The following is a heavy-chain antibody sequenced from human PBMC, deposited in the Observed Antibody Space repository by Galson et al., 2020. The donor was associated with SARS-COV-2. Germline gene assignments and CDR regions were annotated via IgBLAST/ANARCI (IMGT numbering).Heavy chain of an antibody. CDR3: ARVLGATFFFDL. D-gene: IGHD1-26*01. Sequence: SETLSLTCTVSGGPISSGGYYWSWIRQHPGKGLEWIGYIYYSGSTYYNPSLKSRVTISVDTSKNQFSLKLSSVTAADTAVYYCARVLGATFFFDLWGRGTLVTVSS. J-gene: IGHJ2*01. CDR1: GGPISSGGYY. V-gene: IGHV4-31*03. CDR2: IYYSGST.